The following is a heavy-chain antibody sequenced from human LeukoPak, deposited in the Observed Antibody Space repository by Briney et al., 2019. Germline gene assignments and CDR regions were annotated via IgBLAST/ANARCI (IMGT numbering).Heavy chain of an antibody. CDR3: ARDLGSTNYYFDY. V-gene: IGHV3-33*01. D-gene: IGHD3-16*01. CDR1: GFTFRIYG. Sequence: PGRSLRLSCATSGFTFRIYGFHWVRQAPGKGLEWVAVIWYDGSNKYYADSVKGRFTISRDDSKNTLYLQTNGLRAEDTAVYYCARDLGSTNYYFDYWGQGTLVTVSS. J-gene: IGHJ4*02. CDR2: IWYDGSNK.